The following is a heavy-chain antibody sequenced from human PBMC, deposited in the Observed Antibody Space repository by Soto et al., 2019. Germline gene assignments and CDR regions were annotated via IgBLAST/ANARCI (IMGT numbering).Heavy chain of an antibody. D-gene: IGHD3-22*01. CDR1: GGSISSGGYY. CDR2: IYYSGST. Sequence: SETLSLTCTVSGGSISSGGYYWSWIRQHPGRGLEWIGYIYYSGSTYYNPSLKSRVTISVDTSKNQFSLKLSSVTAADTAVYYCARTPYYYDSSGPMATDYWGQGTLVTVSS. J-gene: IGHJ4*02. CDR3: ARTPYYYDSSGPMATDY. V-gene: IGHV4-31*03.